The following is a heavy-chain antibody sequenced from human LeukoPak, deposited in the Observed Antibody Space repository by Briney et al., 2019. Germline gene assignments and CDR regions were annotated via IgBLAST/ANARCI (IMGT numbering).Heavy chain of an antibody. CDR2: ISGSGGST. CDR3: AKASYYDYVWGSYRSTDY. CDR1: GFTFSSYA. D-gene: IGHD3-16*02. J-gene: IGHJ4*02. Sequence: PGGSLRLFCAASGFTFSSYAMSWVRQAPGKGLEWVSAISGSGGSTYYADSVKGRFTISRDNSKNTLYLQMNSLRAEDTAVYYCAKASYYDYVWGSYRSTDYWGQGTLVTVSS. V-gene: IGHV3-23*01.